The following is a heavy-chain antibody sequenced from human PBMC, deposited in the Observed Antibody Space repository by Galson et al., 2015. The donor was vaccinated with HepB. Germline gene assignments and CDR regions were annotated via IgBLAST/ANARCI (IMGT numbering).Heavy chain of an antibody. V-gene: IGHV3-11*01. CDR3: ARVSTDDDYGDKIDYYYMDV. Sequence: SLRLSCAASGFTFSDYYMHWIRQAPGKGLEWVSDISFSGYSIHYAASVKGRFTISRDNAKNSLYLQMNSLRAEDTAVYYCARVSTDDDYGDKIDYYYMDVWGKGTTVTVSS. J-gene: IGHJ6*03. D-gene: IGHD4-17*01. CDR1: GFTFSDYY. CDR2: ISFSGYSI.